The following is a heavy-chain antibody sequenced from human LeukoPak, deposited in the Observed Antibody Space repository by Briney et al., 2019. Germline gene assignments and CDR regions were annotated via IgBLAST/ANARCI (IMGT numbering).Heavy chain of an antibody. CDR1: GGSISSYS. J-gene: IGHJ3*02. V-gene: IGHV4-59*08. CDR2: IFYSGST. D-gene: IGHD3-22*01. CDR3: ARHGTYFYTSSGYSHDAFDI. Sequence: SETLSLTCSVSGGSISSYSWSWIRQPPGKGLEWIGYIFYSGSTNYNPSLKSRVTTSVDTAKKQFSLRLSSVTAADTAVYYCARHGTYFYTSSGYSHDAFDIWGQGTMVTVSS.